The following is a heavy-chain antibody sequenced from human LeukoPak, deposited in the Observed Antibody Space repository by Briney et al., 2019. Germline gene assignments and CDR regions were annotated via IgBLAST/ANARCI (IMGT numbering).Heavy chain of an antibody. V-gene: IGHV3-7*01. Sequence: GGSLRLSCAASGFTFSSYGMHWVRQAPGKGLEWVANIKQDGSEKYYVDSVKGRFTISRDNAKNSLYLQMNSLRAEDTAVYNCASRSSVPSTGPGWGQGTLVTVSS. D-gene: IGHD2-2*01. CDR1: GFTFSSYG. CDR3: ASRSSVPSTGPG. CDR2: IKQDGSEK. J-gene: IGHJ4*02.